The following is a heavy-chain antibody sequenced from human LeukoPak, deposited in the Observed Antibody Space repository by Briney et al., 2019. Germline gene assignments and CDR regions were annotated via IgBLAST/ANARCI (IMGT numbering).Heavy chain of an antibody. J-gene: IGHJ5*02. Sequence: SETLSLTCTVSGGSISSYYWSWIRQPPGKGLEWSGYIYYSGSTNYNPSLKSRVTISVDTSKNQFSLKLTSVTAADTAVYFCARGGYYGSANDFRFDPWGQGTLVTVSS. CDR1: GGSISSYY. V-gene: IGHV4-59*01. CDR2: IYYSGST. CDR3: ARGGYYGSANDFRFDP. D-gene: IGHD3-10*01.